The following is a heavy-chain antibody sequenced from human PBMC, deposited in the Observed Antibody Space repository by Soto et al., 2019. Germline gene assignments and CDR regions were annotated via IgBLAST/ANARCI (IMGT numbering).Heavy chain of an antibody. V-gene: IGHV1-69*10. CDR2: IIPILGIA. CDR3: ARGHRRGYSGSYYSYYGMDV. J-gene: IGHJ6*02. Sequence: ASVKVSCKASGGTFSSYAISWGRQAPGQGLEWMGGIIPILGIANYAQKFQGRVTITADKSTSTAYMELSSLRSEDTAVYYCARGHRRGYSGSYYSYYGMDVWGQGTTVTVSS. CDR1: GGTFSSYA. D-gene: IGHD1-26*01.